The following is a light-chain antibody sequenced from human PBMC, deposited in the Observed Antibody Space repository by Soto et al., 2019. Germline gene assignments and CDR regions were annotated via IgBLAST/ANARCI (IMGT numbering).Light chain of an antibody. J-gene: IGKJ3*01. CDR2: AAS. CDR3: QQSYSTPLT. V-gene: IGKV1-39*01. Sequence: DIQMTQSPSSLSASVGDRVTITCRASQSISGYLNWYQQKPGKAPKLLLYAASSLQSGVPSRFSGSGSGTEFTLTISSLQPDDFATYCGQQSYSTPLTFGPGTKVDIQ. CDR1: QSISGY.